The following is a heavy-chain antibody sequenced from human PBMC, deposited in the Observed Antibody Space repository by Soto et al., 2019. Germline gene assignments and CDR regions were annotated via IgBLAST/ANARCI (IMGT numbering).Heavy chain of an antibody. V-gene: IGHV3-23*01. D-gene: IGHD3-22*01. CDR1: GFTFSSYA. J-gene: IGHJ4*02. CDR2: ISGSGGST. Sequence: GGSLRLSCAASGFTFSSYAMSWVRQAPGKGLEWVSAISGSGGSTYYADSVKGRFTISRDNSKNTLYLQMNSLRAEDTAVYYCAKGPSYYYDSSGYLAYWGQGTLVTVSS. CDR3: AKGPSYYYDSSGYLAY.